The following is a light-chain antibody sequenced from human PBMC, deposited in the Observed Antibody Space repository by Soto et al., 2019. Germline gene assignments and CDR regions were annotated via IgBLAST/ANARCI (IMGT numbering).Light chain of an antibody. J-gene: IGKJ1*01. CDR1: QGISRW. V-gene: IGKV1-5*03. CDR3: HQYDTYSWT. Sequence: DIQMTQSPSTLSASVGDTVTITCRAGQGISRWLAWYQQKPGRAPNLLIYEASTLESGVPSRFSGSGSGTEFTLTISSLHPDDFATYYCHQYDTYSWTFGQGTKLEIK. CDR2: EAS.